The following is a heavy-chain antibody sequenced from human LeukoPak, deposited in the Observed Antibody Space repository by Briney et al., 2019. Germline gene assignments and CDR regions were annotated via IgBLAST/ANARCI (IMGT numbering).Heavy chain of an antibody. Sequence: VASVKVSCKASGYTFTSYGISWVRQAPGQGLEWMGWISAYNGNTNYAQKLQGRVTMTTDTSTSIAYMELRSLRSDDTAVYYCARDVLLWFGEPLHFDYWGQGTLVTVSS. J-gene: IGHJ4*02. CDR1: GYTFTSYG. CDR2: ISAYNGNT. D-gene: IGHD3-10*01. V-gene: IGHV1-18*01. CDR3: ARDVLLWFGEPLHFDY.